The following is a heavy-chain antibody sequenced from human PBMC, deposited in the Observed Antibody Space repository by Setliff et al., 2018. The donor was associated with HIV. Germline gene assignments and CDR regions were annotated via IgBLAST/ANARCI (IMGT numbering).Heavy chain of an antibody. CDR2: IRSTAYSGTT. CDR1: GFSFSNYA. V-gene: IGHV3-49*04. CDR3: ARGKSGFETTGIDYGMDL. J-gene: IGHJ6*02. Sequence: GGSLRLSCAASGFSFSNYAMTWVRQAPGKGLEWLGFIRSTAYSGTTQHAASVKDRFTISRDNSKSIAYLQMNTLRSDDTAVYYCARGKSGFETTGIDYGMDLWGQGTTVTVSS. D-gene: IGHD1-1*01.